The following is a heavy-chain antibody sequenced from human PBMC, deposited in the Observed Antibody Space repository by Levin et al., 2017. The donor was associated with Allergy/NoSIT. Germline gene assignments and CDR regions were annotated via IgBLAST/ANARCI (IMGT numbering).Heavy chain of an antibody. V-gene: IGHV3-23*01. D-gene: IGHD3-10*01. J-gene: IGHJ6*02. CDR1: GFTFSSYA. CDR2: ISGSGGST. Sequence: GGSLRLSCAASGFTFSSYAMSWVRQAPGKGLEWVSAISGSGGSTYYADSVKGRFTISRDNSKNTLYLQMNSLRAEDTAVYYCAKDGYYYGAGSYDYYYGMDVWGQGTTVTVSS. CDR3: AKDGYYYGAGSYDYYYGMDV.